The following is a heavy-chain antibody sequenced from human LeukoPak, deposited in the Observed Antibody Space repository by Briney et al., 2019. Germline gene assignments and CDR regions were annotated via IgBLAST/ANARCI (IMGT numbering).Heavy chain of an antibody. J-gene: IGHJ4*02. Sequence: PGGSLRLSCAASGFTFSSYAMSWVRQAPGKGLEWVSAISGGGASTYYADSVKGRFTISRDNSKNTLYLQMNSLRAEDTAVYYCAKDLGYSGYDPLDDWGQGTLVTVSS. CDR2: ISGGGAST. V-gene: IGHV3-23*01. D-gene: IGHD5-12*01. CDR1: GFTFSSYA. CDR3: AKDLGYSGYDPLDD.